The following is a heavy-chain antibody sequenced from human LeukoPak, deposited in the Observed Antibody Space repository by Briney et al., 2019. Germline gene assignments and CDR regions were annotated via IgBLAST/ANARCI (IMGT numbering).Heavy chain of an antibody. CDR2: ISSSSSYT. CDR3: ARDSGPNTASSEY. J-gene: IGHJ4*02. D-gene: IGHD4/OR15-4a*01. Sequence: GGSLRLSCAASGFTFSDSYMSWIRQAPGKGLEWVSYISSSSSYTNYADSVEGRFTISRDNAKNSQYLQMNSLRAEDTALYYCARDSGPNTASSEYRGQGTLVTVSS. CDR1: GFTFSDSY. V-gene: IGHV3-11*06.